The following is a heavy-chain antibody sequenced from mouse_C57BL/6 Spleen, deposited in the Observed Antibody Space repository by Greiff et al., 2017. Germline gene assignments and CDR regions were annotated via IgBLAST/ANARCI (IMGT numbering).Heavy chain of an antibody. D-gene: IGHD1-1*01. J-gene: IGHJ1*03. V-gene: IGHV5-4*01. CDR2: ISDGGSYT. CDR3: AREGTTVVASHWYFDV. CDR1: GFTFSSYA. Sequence: EVQRVESGGGLVKPGGSLKLSCAASGFTFSSYAMSWVRQTPEKRLEWVATISDGGSYTYCPDNVKGRFTISRDNAKNNLYLQMSHLKSEDTAMYYCAREGTTVVASHWYFDVWGTGTTVTVSS.